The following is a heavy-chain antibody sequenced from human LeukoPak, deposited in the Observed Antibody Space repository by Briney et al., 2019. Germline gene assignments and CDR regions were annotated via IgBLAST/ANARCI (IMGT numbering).Heavy chain of an antibody. V-gene: IGHV3-30*18. CDR2: ISYDGSNK. CDR3: AKDGFYYYYMDV. D-gene: IGHD5-12*01. CDR1: GFTFSSYG. Sequence: GGSLRLSCEASGFTFSSYGMHWVRQAPGKGLEWVAVISYDGSNKYYADSVKGRFTISRDNSKNTLYLQMNSLRAEDTAVYYCAKDGFYYYYMDVWGKGTTVTVSS. J-gene: IGHJ6*03.